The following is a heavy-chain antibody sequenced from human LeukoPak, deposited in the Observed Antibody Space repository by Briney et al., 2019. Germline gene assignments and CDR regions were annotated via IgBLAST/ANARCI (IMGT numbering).Heavy chain of an antibody. V-gene: IGHV4-34*01. CDR3: ARGTLGSSLDY. J-gene: IGHJ4*02. D-gene: IGHD6-6*01. CDR2: INHSGST. Sequence: SETLSLTCAVYGGSFSGYYWSWIRQPPGKGLEWIGEINHSGSTNYNPSLKSRVTISVDTSKNQFSLKLSSVTAADTAVYYCARGTLGSSLDYWGQGTLVTVSS. CDR1: GGSFSGYY.